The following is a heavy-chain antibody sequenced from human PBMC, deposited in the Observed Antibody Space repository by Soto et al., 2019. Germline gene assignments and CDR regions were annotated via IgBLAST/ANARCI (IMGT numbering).Heavy chain of an antibody. Sequence: QVQLVQSGAEVKKPGASVKVSCKASGYTFTSYGISWVRQAPGQGLEWMGWISAYNGNTSDAQKLQGRVTMPTDTSTRTAYMEPRSLRSDDTAVYYCARDLAEAVLIFDYWGQGTLVTVSS. CDR1: GYTFTSYG. CDR2: ISAYNGNT. D-gene: IGHD6-19*01. J-gene: IGHJ4*02. V-gene: IGHV1-18*01. CDR3: ARDLAEAVLIFDY.